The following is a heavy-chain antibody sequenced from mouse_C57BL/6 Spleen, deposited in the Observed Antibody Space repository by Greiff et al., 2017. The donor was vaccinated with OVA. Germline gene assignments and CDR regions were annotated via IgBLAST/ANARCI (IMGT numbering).Heavy chain of an antibody. D-gene: IGHD1-1*01. J-gene: IGHJ2*01. CDR1: GYTFTDYY. CDR3: ARGAFYYYGSSYYFDY. CDR2: IGPGSGST. V-gene: IGHV1-77*01. Sequence: VQLQQSGAELVKPGASVKISCKASGYTFTDYYINWVKQRPGQGLEWIGKIGPGSGSTYYNEKFKGKATLTADKSSSTAYMQLSSLTSEDSAVYFCARGAFYYYGSSYYFDYWGQGTTLTVSS.